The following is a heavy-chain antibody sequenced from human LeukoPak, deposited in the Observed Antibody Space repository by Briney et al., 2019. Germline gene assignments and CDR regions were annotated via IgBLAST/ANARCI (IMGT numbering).Heavy chain of an antibody. D-gene: IGHD3-22*01. J-gene: IGHJ4*02. CDR3: AREGADSSGYYVDY. V-gene: IGHV5-51*01. CDR1: EYSFATYW. Sequence: GESLKISCQGSEYSFATYWIARLRQMPGKGLEWMGIIYPGDSDTRYSPPFQGQVTISADKSISTAYLQRSSLKASDTAMYYCAREGADSSGYYVDYWGQGTLVTVSS. CDR2: IYPGDSDT.